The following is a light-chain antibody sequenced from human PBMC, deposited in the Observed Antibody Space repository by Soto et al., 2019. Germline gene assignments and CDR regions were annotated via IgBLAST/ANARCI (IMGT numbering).Light chain of an antibody. CDR1: QSVSSY. CDR2: DAS. CDR3: QQRSNWLT. J-gene: IGKJ4*01. Sequence: EIVLTQSPATLSLSPGERATLSCRASQSVSSYLAWYQQKPGQAPRLLIYDASNRATGIRDRFSGSGSGTDFTLTISSLEPEDFAVYYCQQRSNWLTFGGGTKVEIK. V-gene: IGKV3-11*01.